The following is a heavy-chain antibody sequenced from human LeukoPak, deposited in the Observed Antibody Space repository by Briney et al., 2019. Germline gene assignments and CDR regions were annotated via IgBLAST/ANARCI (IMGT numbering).Heavy chain of an antibody. CDR1: GFTFSSYS. J-gene: IGHJ4*02. D-gene: IGHD3-9*01. Sequence: GGSLRLSCAASGFTFSSYSMNWVRQAPGKGLEWVSSISSSSSYIYYADSVKGRFTISRDNTKNSLYLQMNSLRAEDTAVYYCARGRGYFDWLGSTLDYWAQGTLVTVSS. CDR2: ISSSSSYI. V-gene: IGHV3-21*01. CDR3: ARGRGYFDWLGSTLDY.